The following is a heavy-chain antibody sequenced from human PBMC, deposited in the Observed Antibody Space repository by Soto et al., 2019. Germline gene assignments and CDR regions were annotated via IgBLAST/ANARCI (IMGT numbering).Heavy chain of an antibody. D-gene: IGHD2-15*01. CDR1: GSTFSSRT. Sequence: QVQLVESGGGVVQPGRSLRLSCVASGSTFSSRTVHWVRQAPGKGLEWVAVVSRDGTDEYYGDSVKGRFTISRDNSQNTLYLQMASLRGEDTAVYYCARGQDVVFVPLFDYWGQGALVTVSS. V-gene: IGHV3-30-3*01. CDR3: ARGQDVVFVPLFDY. CDR2: VSRDGTDE. J-gene: IGHJ4*02.